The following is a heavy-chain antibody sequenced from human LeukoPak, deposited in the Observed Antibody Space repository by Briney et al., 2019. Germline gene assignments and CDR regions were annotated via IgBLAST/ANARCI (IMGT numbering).Heavy chain of an antibody. Sequence: SETLSLTCTVSGGSISSYYWSWIRQPPGKGLEWIGYIYYSGSTNYNPSLKSRVTISVDTSKNQFSLKLSSVTAADTAVYYCARSGGYCSSTSCYGGHLFDYWGQGPLVTVSS. CDR1: GGSISSYY. CDR3: ARSGGYCSSTSCYGGHLFDY. CDR2: IYYSGST. D-gene: IGHD2-2*01. V-gene: IGHV4-59*08. J-gene: IGHJ4*02.